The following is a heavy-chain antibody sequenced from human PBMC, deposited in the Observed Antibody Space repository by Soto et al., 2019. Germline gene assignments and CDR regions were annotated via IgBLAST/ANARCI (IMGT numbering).Heavy chain of an antibody. CDR3: ARDQYSSSWIPGDAFDI. CDR2: ISGSGGST. CDR1: GFTFSSYA. V-gene: IGHV3-23*01. D-gene: IGHD6-13*01. J-gene: IGHJ3*02. Sequence: GGSLRLSCAASGFTFSSYAMSWVRQAPGKGLEWVSAISGSGGSTSYADSVKGRFAISRDNAKNTLYLQMNSLRAEDTAVYYCARDQYSSSWIPGDAFDIWGQGTMVTVSS.